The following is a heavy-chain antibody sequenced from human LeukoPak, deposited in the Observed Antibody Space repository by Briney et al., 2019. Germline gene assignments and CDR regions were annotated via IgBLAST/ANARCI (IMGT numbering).Heavy chain of an antibody. Sequence: PSETLSLTCTVSGDSITSDTYYWGWIRQPPGKELEWIGTIYYSGTTFYNPSLKSRVTISVDTSKNQFSLKLSSVTAADTAVYYCARRKRYFDWCFDYWGQGTLVTVSS. CDR3: ARRKRYFDWCFDY. CDR2: IYYSGTT. J-gene: IGHJ4*02. V-gene: IGHV4-39*01. CDR1: GDSITSDTYY. D-gene: IGHD3-9*01.